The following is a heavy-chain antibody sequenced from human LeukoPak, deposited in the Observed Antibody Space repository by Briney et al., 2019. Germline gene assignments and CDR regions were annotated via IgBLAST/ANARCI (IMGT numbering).Heavy chain of an antibody. CDR2: ISGSGGGST. J-gene: IGHJ4*02. CDR1: GFNFNNCG. Sequence: GGSLRLSCAASGFNFNNCGMSWVRQAPGKGLEWVSGISGSGGGSTYYADSVKGRFTISRDNSKNTLYLQMNSLRAEDTAVYYCAKDGYSSSRYALLNYFDYWGQGTLVTVSS. V-gene: IGHV3-23*01. CDR3: AKDGYSSSRYALLNYFDY. D-gene: IGHD6-13*01.